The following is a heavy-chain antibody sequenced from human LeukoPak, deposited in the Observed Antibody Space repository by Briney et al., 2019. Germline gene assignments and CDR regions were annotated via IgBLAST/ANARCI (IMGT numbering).Heavy chain of an antibody. D-gene: IGHD2-21*02. J-gene: IGHJ4*02. V-gene: IGHV1-69*13. CDR1: GGTFSSYA. CDR3: ARDSPYCGGDCYSF. Sequence: SVKVSCEASGGTFSSYAISWVRQAPGQGLEWMGGIIPIFGTANYAQKFQGRVTITADESTSTAYMELSSLRSEDTAVYYCARDSPYCGGDCYSFWGQGTLVTVSS. CDR2: IIPIFGTA.